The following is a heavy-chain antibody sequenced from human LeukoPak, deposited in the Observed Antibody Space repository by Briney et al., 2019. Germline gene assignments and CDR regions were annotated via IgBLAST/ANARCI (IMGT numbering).Heavy chain of an antibody. V-gene: IGHV4-34*01. CDR3: ARTWDFWSAYYPY. CDR2: INHSGST. D-gene: IGHD3-3*01. Sequence: SETLSLTCAVYGGSFSGYYWSWIRQPPGKGLEWIGEINHSGSTNYNPSLKSRVTISVDTSKNQFSLRLSSVTAADTAVYYCARTWDFWSAYYPYWGQGTLVTVSS. CDR1: GGSFSGYY. J-gene: IGHJ4*02.